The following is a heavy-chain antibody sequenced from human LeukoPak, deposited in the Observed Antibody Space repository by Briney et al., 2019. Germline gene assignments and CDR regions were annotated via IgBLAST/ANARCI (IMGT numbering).Heavy chain of an antibody. V-gene: IGHV4-59*01. CDR3: ARTTEGYCRSTSCYDFSYSYYMDV. CDR2: IHYSGST. D-gene: IGHD2-2*01. Sequence: SETLSLTCTVSGGSISRYYWSWIRQPPGKGLEWIGYIHYSGSTHYNPCLKSRVSISVDTSKNQFSLKLSSVTAADTAVYYCARTTEGYCRSTSCYDFSYSYYMDVWGKGTTVTISS. J-gene: IGHJ6*03. CDR1: GGSISRYY.